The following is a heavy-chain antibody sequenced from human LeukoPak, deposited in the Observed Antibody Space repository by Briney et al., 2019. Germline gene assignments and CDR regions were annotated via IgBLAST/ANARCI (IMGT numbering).Heavy chain of an antibody. D-gene: IGHD4-17*01. V-gene: IGHV4-30-4*01. CDR2: IYYSGST. CDR1: GGSISSGDYY. CDR3: ARADTVTREDY. J-gene: IGHJ4*02. Sequence: PSETLSLTCTVSGGSISSGDYYWSWIRQPPGKGLEWIGYIYYSGSTYYNPSLKSRVTISVDTSKNQFSLKLSSVTAADTAVYYCARADTVTREDYWGQGTLVTVSS.